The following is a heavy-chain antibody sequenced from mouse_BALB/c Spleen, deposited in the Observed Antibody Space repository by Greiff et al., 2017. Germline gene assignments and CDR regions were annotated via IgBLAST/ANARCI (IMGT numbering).Heavy chain of an antibody. CDR2: SRNKANDYTT. V-gene: IGHV7-1*02. Sequence: EVNVVESGGGLVQPGGSLRLSCATSGFTFSDFYMEWVRQPPGKRLEWIAASRNKANDYTTEYSASVKGRFIVSRDTSQSILYLQMNALRAEDTAIYYCARDYGYDEAWFAYWGQGTLVTVSA. CDR3: ARDYGYDEAWFAY. J-gene: IGHJ3*01. D-gene: IGHD2-2*01. CDR1: GFTFSDFY.